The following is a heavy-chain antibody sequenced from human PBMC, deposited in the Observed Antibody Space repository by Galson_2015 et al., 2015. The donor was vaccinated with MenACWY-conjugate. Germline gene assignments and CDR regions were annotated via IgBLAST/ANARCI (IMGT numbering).Heavy chain of an antibody. CDR1: GFTFSRYG. CDR3: AKERHVARTPFSFDN. CDR2: IRRDGSDK. Sequence: SLRLSCAASGFTFSRYGIHWVRQAPGKGLEWVAFIRRDGSDKYYTDTVSMRVRFTISSDNSRTTVYLQMNSLRAEDTAEYYYAKERHVARTPFSFDNCGRRTLGPVS. J-gene: IGHJ4*02. V-gene: IGHV3-30*02. D-gene: IGHD1-1*01.